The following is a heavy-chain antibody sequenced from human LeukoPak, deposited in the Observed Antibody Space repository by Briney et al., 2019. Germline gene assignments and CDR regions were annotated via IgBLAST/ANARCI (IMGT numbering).Heavy chain of an antibody. CDR2: FYSGGST. Sequence: GGSLRLFCAASGFTVSSNYMSWVRQAPGKGLECVSVFYSGGSTYYADCVKRRFTISKDNSKNTLYLQMNSLRAEDTAVFYCARYKVTTSYFGYLYYMDVWGKGTTVTVSS. D-gene: IGHD4-11*01. V-gene: IGHV3-66*02. CDR1: GFTVSSNY. J-gene: IGHJ6*03. CDR3: ARYKVTTSYFGYLYYMDV.